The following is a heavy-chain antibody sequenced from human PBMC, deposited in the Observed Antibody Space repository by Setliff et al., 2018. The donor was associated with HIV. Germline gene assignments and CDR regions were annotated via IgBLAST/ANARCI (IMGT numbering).Heavy chain of an antibody. CDR2: IFYSGTT. CDR3: ARHGLRFLACFDY. D-gene: IGHD3-3*01. V-gene: IGHV4-39*01. J-gene: IGHJ4*02. Sequence: SETLSLTCTVSGDSLSSSSYYWGWIRQPPGKGLEWIGSIFYSGTTYYNPSLESRVTISVDTSKNQFSLKLSSATATDTAVYYCARHGLRFLACFDYWGQGAQVTVSS. CDR1: GDSLSSSSYY.